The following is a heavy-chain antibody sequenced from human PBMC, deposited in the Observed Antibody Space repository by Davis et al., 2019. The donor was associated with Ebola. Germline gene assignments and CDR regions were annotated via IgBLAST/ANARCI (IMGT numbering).Heavy chain of an antibody. CDR2: MIHDGSIE. D-gene: IGHD6-19*01. Sequence: GGSLRLSCAASGFYFSQSVMHWVRQAPGKDLEWLSFMIHDGSIEYYADSVKGRFTISRDNSQNALYLQMNRLTNEDTAVYYCVRDGGDGFSSGWYFDYWGQGILVTVSS. CDR3: VRDGGDGFSSGWYFDY. V-gene: IGHV3-30*03. CDR1: GFYFSQSV. J-gene: IGHJ4*02.